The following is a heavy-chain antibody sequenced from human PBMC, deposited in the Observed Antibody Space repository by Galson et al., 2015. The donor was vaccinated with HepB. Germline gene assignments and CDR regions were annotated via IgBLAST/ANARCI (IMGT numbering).Heavy chain of an antibody. CDR3: ASLEVGATWGWFDL. Sequence: SVKVSCKASGGTFSSYAISWVRQAPGQGLEWMGGIIPIFGTANHAQKFQGRVTITADESTSTAYMELSSLRSEDTAVYYCASLEVGATWGWFDLWGRGTLVTVSS. CDR1: GGTFSSYA. V-gene: IGHV1-69*13. CDR2: IIPIFGTA. D-gene: IGHD1-26*01. J-gene: IGHJ2*01.